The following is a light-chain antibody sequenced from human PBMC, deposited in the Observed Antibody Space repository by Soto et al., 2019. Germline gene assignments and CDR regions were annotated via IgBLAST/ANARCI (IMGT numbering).Light chain of an antibody. J-gene: IGKJ2*01. V-gene: IGKV3-11*01. Sequence: EIVLTQSPATLSLSPGERATLSCRASQSVSSYLAWYQQKPGQAPRLLIYDASNRATGIPARFSGSGSGTAFPLTISSLEPEDFPVYYCQQRSNWPPYTFGQGTKLEIK. CDR1: QSVSSY. CDR3: QQRSNWPPYT. CDR2: DAS.